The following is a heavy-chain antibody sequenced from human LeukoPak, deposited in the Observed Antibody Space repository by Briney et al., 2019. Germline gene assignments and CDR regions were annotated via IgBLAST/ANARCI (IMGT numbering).Heavy chain of an antibody. CDR2: ISGSGGST. D-gene: IGHD1-26*01. CDR3: AKDLGATGYYYYMDV. J-gene: IGHJ6*03. Sequence: GGSLRLSCAASGFTFSSYAMSWVRQAPGKGLEWVSAISGSGGSTYYADSVKGRFTTSRDNSKNTLYLQMNSLRAEDTAVYYCAKDLGATGYYYYMDVWGKGTTVTVSS. V-gene: IGHV3-23*01. CDR1: GFTFSSYA.